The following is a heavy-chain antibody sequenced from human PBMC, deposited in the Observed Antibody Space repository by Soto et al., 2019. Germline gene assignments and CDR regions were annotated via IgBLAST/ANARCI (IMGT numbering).Heavy chain of an antibody. D-gene: IGHD6-13*01. CDR1: GYTFTGYY. CDR2: INPNSGGT. Sequence: QVQLVQSGAEVKKPGASVKVSCKASGYTFTGYYMHWVRQAPGQGLEWMGWINPNSGGTNYAQKVQGWVTMTRDTAISTAYMELSRLRSDDTAVYYCARESVIAAAGNYYYYGMDVWGQGTTVTVSS. J-gene: IGHJ6*02. V-gene: IGHV1-2*04. CDR3: ARESVIAAAGNYYYYGMDV.